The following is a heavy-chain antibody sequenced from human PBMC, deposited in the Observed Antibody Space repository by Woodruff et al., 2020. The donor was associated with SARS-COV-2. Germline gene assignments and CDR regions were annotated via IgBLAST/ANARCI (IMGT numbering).Heavy chain of an antibody. CDR3: ASVGYSYGWDV. V-gene: IGHV1-18*01. D-gene: IGHD5-18*01. Sequence: NGNTNYAQKLQGRVTMTTDTSTSTAYMELRSLRSDDTAVYYCASVGYSYGWDVWGKGTTVTVSS. J-gene: IGHJ6*04. CDR2: NGNT.